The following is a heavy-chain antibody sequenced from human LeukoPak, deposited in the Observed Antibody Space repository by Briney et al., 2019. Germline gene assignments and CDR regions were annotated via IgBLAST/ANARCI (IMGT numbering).Heavy chain of an antibody. V-gene: IGHV3-15*01. CDR1: GFTFSDAW. CDR2: IKSKTDGGTT. CDR3: TTRGGSFSIFDY. Sequence: GGSLRLSCAASGFTFSDAWMSWVRQAPGKGLEWVGRIKSKTDGGTTDYAAPVKGRFTISRDDSKNTLYLQMNSLKTEDTAVYYCTTRGGSFSIFDYWGQGTLVTVSP. D-gene: IGHD1-26*01. J-gene: IGHJ4*02.